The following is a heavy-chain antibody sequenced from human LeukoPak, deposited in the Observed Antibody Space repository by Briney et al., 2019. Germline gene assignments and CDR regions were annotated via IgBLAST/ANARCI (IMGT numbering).Heavy chain of an antibody. J-gene: IGHJ6*03. CDR3: ARSMIVVVYYYMDV. CDR1: GFTFSSYS. CDR2: ISSSSSYI. D-gene: IGHD3-22*01. V-gene: IGHV3-21*01. Sequence: GGSLRLSCAASGFTFSSYSMNWVRQAPGKGLEWVSSISSSSSYIYYADSVKGRFTISRDNAKNSLYLQMNSLRAEDAAVYYCARSMIVVVYYYMDVWGKGTTVTVSS.